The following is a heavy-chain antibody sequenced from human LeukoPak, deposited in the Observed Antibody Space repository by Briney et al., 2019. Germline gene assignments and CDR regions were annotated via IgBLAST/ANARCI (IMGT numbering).Heavy chain of an antibody. CDR2: INHSGST. J-gene: IGHJ4*02. CDR3: AKYGNSGWVIDN. V-gene: IGHV4-34*01. D-gene: IGHD6-19*01. CDR1: GGSFSGYY. Sequence: SETLSLTCAVYGGSFSGYYWSWIRQPPGKGLEWIGEINHSGSTNHNPSLKSRVTISVDTSKNQFSLKMTSVTAADTAVYFCAKYGNSGWVIDNWGQGTLVTVSS.